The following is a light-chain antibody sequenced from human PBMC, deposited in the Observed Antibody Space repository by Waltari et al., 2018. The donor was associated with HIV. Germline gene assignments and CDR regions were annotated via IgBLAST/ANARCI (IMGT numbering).Light chain of an antibody. CDR1: QSLLHSNGYNY. CDR3: MQALQTPWT. V-gene: IGKV2-28*01. Sequence: DIVMTQSPLSLPVTHGEPASISCRSSQSLLHSNGYNYLDWFLQKPGQSPQLLIHLGTSRASGVPDRFSGSGSGTDFTLKISRVEAEDVGIYYCMQALQTPWTFGQGTKVDIK. J-gene: IGKJ1*01. CDR2: LGT.